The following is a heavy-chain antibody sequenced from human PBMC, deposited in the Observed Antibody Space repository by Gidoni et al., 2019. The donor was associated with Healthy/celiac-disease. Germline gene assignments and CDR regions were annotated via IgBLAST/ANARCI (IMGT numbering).Heavy chain of an antibody. D-gene: IGHD2-15*01. Sequence: QVQLVQSGAEVKKPGASVKVSCTASGYTFTSYAMHWVRQAPGQRLEWMGWINAGNGNTKYSQKFQGRVTITRDTSASTAYMELSSLRSEDTAVYYCARACSGGSCYSDYYYGMDVWGQGTTVTVSS. CDR2: INAGNGNT. CDR1: GYTFTSYA. J-gene: IGHJ6*02. CDR3: ARACSGGSCYSDYYYGMDV. V-gene: IGHV1-3*01.